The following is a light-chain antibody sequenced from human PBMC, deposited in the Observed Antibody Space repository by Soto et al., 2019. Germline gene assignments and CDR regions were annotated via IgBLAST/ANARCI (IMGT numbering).Light chain of an antibody. Sequence: QPVLTQPPSVSGSPGQSVTISCTGSSSDVGSYDRVSWYQQPPGTAPKLIIYEVSNRPSGVPDRFSGSKSGNTASLTISGLQAEDEGDYYCSSYTGSITLVFGGGTKVTVL. V-gene: IGLV2-18*02. J-gene: IGLJ2*01. CDR1: SSDVGSYDR. CDR3: SSYTGSITLV. CDR2: EVS.